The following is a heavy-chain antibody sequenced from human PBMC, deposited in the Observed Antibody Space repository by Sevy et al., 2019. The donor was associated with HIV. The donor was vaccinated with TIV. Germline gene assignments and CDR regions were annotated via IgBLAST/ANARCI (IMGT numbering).Heavy chain of an antibody. CDR2: IKQDGSVK. CDR1: GFSISTYW. J-gene: IGHJ4*02. CDR3: ARAPSYSNQYGYHFDY. D-gene: IGHD4-4*01. Sequence: GGSLRLSCAASGFSISTYWVTWVRQAPGQGLQWVANIKQDGSVKKYSDSVRGRFTISRDNSKNTLYLQMNSLRAEDTAVYYCARAPSYSNQYGYHFDYWGQGTLVTVSS. V-gene: IGHV3-7*01.